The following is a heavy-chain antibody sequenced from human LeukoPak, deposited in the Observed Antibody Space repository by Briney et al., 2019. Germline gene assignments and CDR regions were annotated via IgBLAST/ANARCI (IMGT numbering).Heavy chain of an antibody. CDR2: IKSNTDGATT. V-gene: IGHV3-15*07. CDR1: GFNFNDAW. Sequence: PGGSLRLSCAASGFNFNDAWMNWVRQAPGKGLEWVGRIKSNTDGATTDYIAPVKGRFIISRDDSKNTPYLQMSSLEIEDTAVYYCTSHYGSGGFWGQGTLVTVSS. CDR3: TSHYGSGGF. D-gene: IGHD3-10*01. J-gene: IGHJ4*02.